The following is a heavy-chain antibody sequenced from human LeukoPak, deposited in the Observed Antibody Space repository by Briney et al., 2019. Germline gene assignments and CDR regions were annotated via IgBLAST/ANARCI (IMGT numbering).Heavy chain of an antibody. D-gene: IGHD3-16*02. V-gene: IGHV1-18*01. CDR2: ISAYNGNT. CDR1: GYTFTGYG. J-gene: IGHJ3*02. Sequence: ASVKVSCEASGYTFTGYGISWVRQAPGQGLEWMGWISAYNGNTNYAQKLQGRVTMTTDTSTSTAYTELRSLRSDDTAVYYCARDTITFGGVIVRENAFDIWGQGTMVTVSS. CDR3: ARDTITFGGVIVRENAFDI.